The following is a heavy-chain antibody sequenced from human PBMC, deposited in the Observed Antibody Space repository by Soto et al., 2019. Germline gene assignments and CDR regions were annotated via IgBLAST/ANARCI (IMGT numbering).Heavy chain of an antibody. CDR3: ARHNGPLYVGYYYDMDV. CDR2: IYYSGYT. J-gene: IGHJ6*02. Sequence: QLQLQESGPGLVKPSETLSLTCTVSGGSISSSSYYWGWIRQPPGKGLEWIGSIYYSGYTYYNPSTKSRITISVDTSKNQFSLKLSSVTAADTAVYYCARHNGPLYVGYYYDMDVWGQGTTVTVSS. D-gene: IGHD3-16*01. V-gene: IGHV4-39*01. CDR1: GGSISSSSYY.